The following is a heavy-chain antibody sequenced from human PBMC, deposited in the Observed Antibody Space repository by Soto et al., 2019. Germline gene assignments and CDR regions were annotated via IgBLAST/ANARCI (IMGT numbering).Heavy chain of an antibody. D-gene: IGHD2-15*01. V-gene: IGHV3-9*01. Sequence: GGSLRLSCAASGFTFDDYAMHWVRQAPGKGLEWVSGISWNSGSIGYADSVKGRFTISRDNAKNSLYLQMNSLRAEDTALYYCAKDIAPKVVDYYYDGMDVWGQGTTVTVSS. CDR2: ISWNSGSI. CDR1: GFTFDDYA. J-gene: IGHJ6*02. CDR3: AKDIAPKVVDYYYDGMDV.